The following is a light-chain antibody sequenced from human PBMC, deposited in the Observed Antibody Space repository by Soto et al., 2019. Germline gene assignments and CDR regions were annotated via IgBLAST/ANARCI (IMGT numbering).Light chain of an antibody. Sequence: EIVLTQSPGTLSLSPGERATLSCRASQSVSSSYLAWYQQKPGQAPRLLIYGASSRATGIPDRFSGSGSGTDFTLTISRLEPEDFAVYYYQQYGSSPVYTFGQETKLEIK. V-gene: IGKV3-20*01. CDR2: GAS. J-gene: IGKJ2*01. CDR3: QQYGSSPVYT. CDR1: QSVSSSY.